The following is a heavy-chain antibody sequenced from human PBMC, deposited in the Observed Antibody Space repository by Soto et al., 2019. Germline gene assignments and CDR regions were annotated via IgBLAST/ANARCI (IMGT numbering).Heavy chain of an antibody. D-gene: IGHD3-16*02. CDR3: ARYGLLFSGPYRPSRFDY. V-gene: IGHV3-7*03. CDR2: IKQDTSEA. CDR1: GFKFSDYW. Sequence: DVQLVEPGGGLVQPGRSLRLSCAASGFKFSDYWMSWVRQAPGKGLEWVGNIKQDTSEAHYADSVKGRFTITRDNIKNFLFLQMNCLRADDTASYYCARYGLLFSGPYRPSRFDYWGLGTLVTVSS. J-gene: IGHJ4*02.